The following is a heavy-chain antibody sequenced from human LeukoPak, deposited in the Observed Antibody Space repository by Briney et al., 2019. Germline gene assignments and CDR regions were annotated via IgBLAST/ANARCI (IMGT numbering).Heavy chain of an antibody. D-gene: IGHD1-26*01. Sequence: PGGSLRLSCAASGFTFGAYAMHWVRQSPGKGPEWVALISYDGNNEWYADSVKGRFTVSRDNSKNTLYLQMNSLRVEDTAVYYCARGHPHGWELYLDYWGQGTLVTVSS. V-gene: IGHV3-30*04. CDR1: GFTFGAYA. CDR3: ARGHPHGWELYLDY. CDR2: ISYDGNNE. J-gene: IGHJ4*02.